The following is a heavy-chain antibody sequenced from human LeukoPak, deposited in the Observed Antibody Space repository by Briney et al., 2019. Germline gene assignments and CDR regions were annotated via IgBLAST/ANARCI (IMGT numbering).Heavy chain of an antibody. Sequence: QPGGSLRLSCAASGFTFSSYWMNWVRHAPGKGLVWVSRIAGDGSSTTYADSVKGRFSISRDNAKNTLYLQMNSLRVEDTAVYYCARGRPHGNDYWGQGTLVTVSS. D-gene: IGHD4-23*01. CDR2: IAGDGSST. V-gene: IGHV3-74*01. CDR3: ARGRPHGNDY. CDR1: GFTFSSYW. J-gene: IGHJ4*02.